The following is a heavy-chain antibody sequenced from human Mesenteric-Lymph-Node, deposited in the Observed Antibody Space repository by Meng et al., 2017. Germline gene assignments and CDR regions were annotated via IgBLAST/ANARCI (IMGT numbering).Heavy chain of an antibody. D-gene: IGHD4-17*01. V-gene: IGHV3-23*01. J-gene: IGHJ4*02. CDR3: AKDGSVTTRISYFDY. Sequence: LSLTCAASGFAVTSFAMSWVRQAPGKGLEWVSAISGTGDNTYYADSVKGRFTVSRDSSKKTVFLQMNFLRAEDTAVYYCAKDGSVTTRISYFDYWGQGTLVTVSS. CDR1: GFAVTSFA. CDR2: ISGTGDNT.